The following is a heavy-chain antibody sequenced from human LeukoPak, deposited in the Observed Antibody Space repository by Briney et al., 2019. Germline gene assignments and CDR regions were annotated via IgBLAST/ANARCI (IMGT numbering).Heavy chain of an antibody. Sequence: GGSLRLSCAASGFTFINAWMAWVRQAPGKGLEWVGRIKAKAHGGTIEYAAPVKGRFTISRDDSKNTRYLQMNSLKSEDTAVYYCTTYGSGRKFDYWGQGILVTVSS. CDR1: GFTFINAW. J-gene: IGHJ4*02. V-gene: IGHV3-15*01. D-gene: IGHD3-10*01. CDR2: IKAKAHGGTI. CDR3: TTYGSGRKFDY.